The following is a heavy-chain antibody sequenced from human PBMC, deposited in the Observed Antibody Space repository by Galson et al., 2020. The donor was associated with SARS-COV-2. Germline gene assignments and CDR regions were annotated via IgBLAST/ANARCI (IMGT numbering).Heavy chain of an antibody. Sequence: ETSETLSLTCTVSGGSISSGDYYWSWLRQPPGKGLEWSGYIYYSGSTYYNPSLKSRVTISVDTSKNQFSLKLSSVTAADTAVYYCARDRAPRYYDFWSGYDPAFDIWGQGTMVTVSS. V-gene: IGHV4-30-4*01. CDR1: GGSISSGDYY. J-gene: IGHJ3*02. D-gene: IGHD3-3*01. CDR3: ARDRAPRYYDFWSGYDPAFDI. CDR2: IYYSGST.